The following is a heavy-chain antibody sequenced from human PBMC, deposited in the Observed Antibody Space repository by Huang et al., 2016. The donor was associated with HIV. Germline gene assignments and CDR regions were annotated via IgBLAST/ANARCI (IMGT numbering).Heavy chain of an antibody. V-gene: IGHV4-39*01. J-gene: IGHJ4*02. CDR1: GGSISTSGYY. CDR3: ARQDTSGWYADPYYFDY. D-gene: IGHD6-19*01. CDR2: IYYRGST. Sequence: QLQLPESGPGLVKPSETLSLTCTVSGGSISTSGYYWGWIRQPPGKGLGWIGSIYYRGSTSYNPSLKRRVTISVDTSKSQFSLKLSSVTAADTAVYYCARQDTSGWYADPYYFDYWGQGTLVTVSS.